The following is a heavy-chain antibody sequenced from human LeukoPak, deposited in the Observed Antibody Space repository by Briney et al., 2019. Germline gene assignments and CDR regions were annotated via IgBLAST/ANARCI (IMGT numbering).Heavy chain of an antibody. Sequence: ASVKVSCKASGYTFTSYGISWVRQAPGQGLEWMGWISAYNGNTNYAQKLQGRVTMTTDTSTSTAYMELRSLRSDDTAVYYCARVELVSMVRGVYYYFDYWGQGTLVTVSS. D-gene: IGHD3-10*01. CDR2: ISAYNGNT. J-gene: IGHJ4*02. CDR3: ARVELVSMVRGVYYYFDY. V-gene: IGHV1-18*01. CDR1: GYTFTSYG.